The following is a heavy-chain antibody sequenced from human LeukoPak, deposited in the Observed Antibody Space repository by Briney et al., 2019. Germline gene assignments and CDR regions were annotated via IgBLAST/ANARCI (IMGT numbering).Heavy chain of an antibody. CDR2: IYYSGRT. CDR1: GGSISSYY. V-gene: IGHV4-59*01. CDR3: ARDRYGDYDFDY. J-gene: IGHJ4*02. Sequence: SETLSLTCTVSGGSISSYYWSWVRQPPGKGLEWIGYIYYSGRTKYNTSLKRRVTISEDTSKNQFSLKLSSVTAADTAVYYCARDRYGDYDFDYWGQGTLVTVSS. D-gene: IGHD4-17*01.